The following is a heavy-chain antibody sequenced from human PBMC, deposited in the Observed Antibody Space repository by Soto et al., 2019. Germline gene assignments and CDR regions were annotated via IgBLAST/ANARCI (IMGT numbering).Heavy chain of an antibody. CDR3: ARASGYFDWLLSDYYYYGMDV. D-gene: IGHD3-9*01. CDR1: GFTFSSYS. CDR2: ISSSSSYI. V-gene: IGHV3-21*01. J-gene: IGHJ6*02. Sequence: GGSLRLSCAASGFTFSSYSMNWVRQAPGKGLEWVSSISSSSSYIYYADSVKGRFTISRDNPKNSLYLQMNSLRAEDTAVYYCARASGYFDWLLSDYYYYGMDVWGQGTTVTV.